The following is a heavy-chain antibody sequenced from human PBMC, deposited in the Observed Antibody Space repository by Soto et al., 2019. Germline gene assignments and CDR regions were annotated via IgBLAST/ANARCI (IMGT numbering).Heavy chain of an antibody. CDR3: ATGLAAPARRFDY. Sequence: SVKVSCKASGGTFSSYAISWVRQAPGQGLEWMGGVIPIFGTANYAQKFQGRVTITADESTSTAYMELSSLRSEDTAVYYCATGLAAPARRFDYWGRGLMVTVSS. D-gene: IGHD6-13*01. J-gene: IGHJ4*02. V-gene: IGHV1-69*13. CDR2: VIPIFGTA. CDR1: GGTFSSYA.